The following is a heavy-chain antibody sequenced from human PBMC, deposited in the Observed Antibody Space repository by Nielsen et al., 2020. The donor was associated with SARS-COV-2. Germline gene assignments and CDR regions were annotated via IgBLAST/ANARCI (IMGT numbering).Heavy chain of an antibody. CDR1: GFTFSSYA. CDR2: ISSNGGST. CDR3: AKGVRTKMATYYYGMDV. D-gene: IGHD5-24*01. J-gene: IGHJ6*02. Sequence: GGSLRLSCSASGFTFSSYAMHWVRQAPGKGLEYVSAISSNGGSTYYADSVKGRFTISRDNSKNTLYLQMNGLRAEDTAVYYCAKGVRTKMATYYYGMDVWGQGTTVTVSS. V-gene: IGHV3-64*04.